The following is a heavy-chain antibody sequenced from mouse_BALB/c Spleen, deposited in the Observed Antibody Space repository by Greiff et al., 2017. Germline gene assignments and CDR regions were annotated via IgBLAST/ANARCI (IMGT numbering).Heavy chain of an antibody. V-gene: IGHV5-17*02. Sequence: DVMLVESGGGLVQPGGSRKLSCAASGFTFSSFGMHWVRQAPEKGLEWVAYISSGSSTIYYADTVKGRFTISRDNPKNTLFLQMTSLRSEDTAMYYCARSPTTATWFAYWGQGTLVTVSA. CDR2: ISSGSSTI. J-gene: IGHJ3*01. CDR3: ARSPTTATWFAY. CDR1: GFTFSSFG. D-gene: IGHD1-2*01.